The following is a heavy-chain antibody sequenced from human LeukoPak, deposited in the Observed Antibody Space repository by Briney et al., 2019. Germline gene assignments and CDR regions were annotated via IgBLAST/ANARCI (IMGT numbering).Heavy chain of an antibody. V-gene: IGHV4-34*01. J-gene: IGHJ4*02. CDR2: IHHSGST. Sequence: PSETLSLTCAVYGGSFSGYYWSWIRQPPGKGLEWIGEIHHSGSTNYNPSLKGQVTISVDTSKNQFSLKLSSVTAADTAVYYCARIWPDNWGQGTLVIVSS. CDR3: ARIWPDN. CDR1: GGSFSGYY. D-gene: IGHD3-10*01.